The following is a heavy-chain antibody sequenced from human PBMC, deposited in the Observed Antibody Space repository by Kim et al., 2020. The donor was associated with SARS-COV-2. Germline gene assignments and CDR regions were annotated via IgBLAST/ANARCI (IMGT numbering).Heavy chain of an antibody. CDR1: GFTFSSNV. CDR2: SGSRT. Sequence: GGSLRLSCAASGFTFSSNVMSWVRQAPGKGLEWVSGSGSRTYYADSVKGRFTVSRDNSKNTLYLQMNSLGAEDTAVYYCAKEQPLEVGRPYYFDYWGRGTLVTVSS. D-gene: IGHD2-2*01. V-gene: IGHV3-23*01. CDR3: AKEQPLEVGRPYYFDY. J-gene: IGHJ4*02.